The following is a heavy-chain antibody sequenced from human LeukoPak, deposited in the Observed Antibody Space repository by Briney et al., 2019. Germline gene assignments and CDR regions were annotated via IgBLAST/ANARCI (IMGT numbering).Heavy chain of an antibody. V-gene: IGHV3-23*01. J-gene: IGHJ4*02. D-gene: IGHD3/OR15-3a*01. Sequence: GGSLRPSCAVSGITLSNYGMSWVRQAPGKGLEWVAGISDSGGSTKYADSVKGRFTICRDNPKNTLFLQMNSLRADDTAVYFCAKRGVVIRVFLVGFHKEAYYFESWGQGALVTVSS. CDR2: ISDSGGST. CDR3: AKRGVVIRVFLVGFHKEAYYFES. CDR1: GITLSNYG.